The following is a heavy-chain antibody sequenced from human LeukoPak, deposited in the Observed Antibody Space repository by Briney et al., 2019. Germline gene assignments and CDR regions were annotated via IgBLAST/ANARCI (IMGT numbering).Heavy chain of an antibody. D-gene: IGHD6-19*01. Sequence: GGSLRLSCAASGFTFDDYGMSWVRQAPGKGPEWVSGTNWNGGSTGYADSVKGRFTISRDNAENSLYLQMNSLRAEDTALYYCARGGSGWFRGYFDYWGQGTLVTVSS. CDR1: GFTFDDYG. CDR3: ARGGSGWFRGYFDY. CDR2: TNWNGGST. J-gene: IGHJ4*02. V-gene: IGHV3-20*04.